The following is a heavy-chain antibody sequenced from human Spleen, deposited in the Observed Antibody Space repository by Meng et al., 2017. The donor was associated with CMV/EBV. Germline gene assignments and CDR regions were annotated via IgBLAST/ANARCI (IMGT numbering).Heavy chain of an antibody. CDR2: IYYGGST. V-gene: IGHV4-30-4*08. J-gene: IGHJ4*02. CDR1: GGSISSGDYY. D-gene: IGHD3-22*01. CDR3: ARFDSSGSLPFDY. Sequence: VSGGSISSGDYYWSWIRQPPGKGLEWIGYIYYGGSTYYNPSLKSRVTISVDTSKNQFSLKLSSVTAADTAVYYCARFDSSGSLPFDYWGQGTLVTVSS.